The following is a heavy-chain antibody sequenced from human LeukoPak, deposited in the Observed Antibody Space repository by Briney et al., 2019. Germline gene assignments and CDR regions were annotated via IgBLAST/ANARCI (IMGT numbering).Heavy chain of an antibody. CDR2: ISGSGGST. Sequence: GGSLRLSCAASGFTFSSYAMSWVRQAPGKGLEWVSAISGSGGSTYYADSVKGRFTISRDNSKNTLYLQMNSLRAEDTAVYYCAKDRGGIAAATLGIVDYWGQGTLVTVSS. CDR3: AKDRGGIAAATLGIVDY. V-gene: IGHV3-23*01. CDR1: GFTFSSYA. J-gene: IGHJ4*02. D-gene: IGHD6-13*01.